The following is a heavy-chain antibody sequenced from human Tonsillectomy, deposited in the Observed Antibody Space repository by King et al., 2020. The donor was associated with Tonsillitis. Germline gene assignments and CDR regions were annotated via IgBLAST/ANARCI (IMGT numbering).Heavy chain of an antibody. D-gene: IGHD3-9*01. V-gene: IGHV4-39*01. CDR3: ASPLYEDGLAGYMT. Sequence: QLQESGPGLVKPSETLSLTCTVSGGSISSSTYYWGWIRQPPGKGLEWIGSIYYSGSTYYNPSLKSRVTISVDTSKNQFSLKLSSVTAADTAVDYCASPLYEDGLAGYMTWGQGTLVTVSS. CDR1: GGSISSSTYY. CDR2: IYYSGST. J-gene: IGHJ5*02.